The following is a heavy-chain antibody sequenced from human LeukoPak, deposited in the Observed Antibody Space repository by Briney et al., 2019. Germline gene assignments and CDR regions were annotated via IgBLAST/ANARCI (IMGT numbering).Heavy chain of an antibody. CDR3: ARVGYCSTTTCYVSGMDV. CDR2: IWNDGSKK. D-gene: IGHD2-2*01. J-gene: IGHJ6*02. CDR1: GFTFSGYG. V-gene: IGHV3-33*01. Sequence: GRSLGLSCAVSGFTFSGYGMHWVRQAPGKGLEWVAIIWNDGSKKYYAGSVKGRFTISRDNSENTLYLQMNSLRAEDTAVYHCARVGYCSTTTCYVSGMDVWGQGTTVTVSS.